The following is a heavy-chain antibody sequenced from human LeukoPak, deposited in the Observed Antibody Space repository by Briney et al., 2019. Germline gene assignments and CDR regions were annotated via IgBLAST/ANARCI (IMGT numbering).Heavy chain of an antibody. V-gene: IGHV1-69*06. D-gene: IGHD6-25*01. CDR3: ANAAEPGYFDY. CDR1: GGTFSSYA. Sequence: SVKVSCKASGGTFSSYAISWVRQVPGQGLEWMGGIIPIFGTANYAQKFQGRVTITADKSTSTAYMELSSLRSEDTAVYYCANAAEPGYFDYWGQGTLVTVSS. CDR2: IIPIFGTA. J-gene: IGHJ4*02.